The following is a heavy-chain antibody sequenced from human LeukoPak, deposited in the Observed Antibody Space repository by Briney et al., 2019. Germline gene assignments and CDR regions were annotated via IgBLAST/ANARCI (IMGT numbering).Heavy chain of an antibody. D-gene: IGHD1-26*01. CDR2: ISGSGGST. Sequence: GGSLRLSWAASGXTFSSYAMSWVRQAPGKGLEWVRAISGSGGSTYYADSVKGRFTISRDNSKNTLYLQMNSLRAEDTAVYYCASSPVGATRGYWGQGTLVTVSS. CDR1: GXTFSSYA. CDR3: ASSPVGATRGY. V-gene: IGHV3-23*01. J-gene: IGHJ4*02.